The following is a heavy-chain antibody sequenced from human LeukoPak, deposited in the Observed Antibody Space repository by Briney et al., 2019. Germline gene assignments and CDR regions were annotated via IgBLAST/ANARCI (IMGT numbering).Heavy chain of an antibody. D-gene: IGHD2-15*01. CDR1: GCTFSNYA. J-gene: IGHJ4*02. CDR3: ARDPALYCTGGSCREYYFDY. CDR2: ISYDGRNK. Sequence: PGRSLRLSCAVSGCTFSNYAMHWVRQAPGKGLEGVALISYDGRNKYYADSVKGRFTVSRDNAKSTLYLQMNSPRGEDTAVYYCARDPALYCTGGSCREYYFDYWGQGALVTVSS. V-gene: IGHV3-30*04.